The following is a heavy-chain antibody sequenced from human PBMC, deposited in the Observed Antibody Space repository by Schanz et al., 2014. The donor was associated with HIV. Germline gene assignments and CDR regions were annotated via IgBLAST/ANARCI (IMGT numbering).Heavy chain of an antibody. CDR1: GFTFSSYG. CDR3: ARDAARYFDWSYYFDF. D-gene: IGHD3-9*01. CDR2: IWYDGSSK. J-gene: IGHJ4*02. V-gene: IGHV3-33*08. Sequence: VQLVESGGGLVQPGGSLRLSCAASGFTFSSYGMHWVRQAPGKGLEWVAVIWYDGSSKYYADSVKGRFTISRDNANNSLYLQMNSLRAEDTAVYYCARDAARYFDWSYYFDFWGQGTLVTVSS.